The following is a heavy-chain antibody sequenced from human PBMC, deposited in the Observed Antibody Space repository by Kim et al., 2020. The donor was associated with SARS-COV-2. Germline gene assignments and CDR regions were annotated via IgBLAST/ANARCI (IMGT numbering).Heavy chain of an antibody. CDR2: INPSGGST. Sequence: ASVKVSCKASGYTFTSYYMHWVRQAPGQGLEWMGIINPSGGSTSYAQKFQGRVTMTRDTSTSTVYMELSSLRSEDTAVYYCARVSSETYGDYPYYFDYWGQGTLVTVSS. D-gene: IGHD4-17*01. V-gene: IGHV1-46*01. CDR1: GYTFTSYY. CDR3: ARVSSETYGDYPYYFDY. J-gene: IGHJ4*02.